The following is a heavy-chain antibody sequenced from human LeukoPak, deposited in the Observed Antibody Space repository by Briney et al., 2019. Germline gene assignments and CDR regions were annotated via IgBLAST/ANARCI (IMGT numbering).Heavy chain of an antibody. Sequence: SETLSLTCTVSGGSISSHYWSWIRQPPGKGLEWIGYIYYSGSTNHNPSLKSRVTISVDTSKNQFSLKLSSVTAADTAVYYCARAPAGYDSSGYYYRRWWFDPWGQGTLVTVSS. D-gene: IGHD3-22*01. CDR1: GGSISSHY. CDR2: IYYSGST. CDR3: ARAPAGYDSSGYYYRRWWFDP. V-gene: IGHV4-59*11. J-gene: IGHJ5*02.